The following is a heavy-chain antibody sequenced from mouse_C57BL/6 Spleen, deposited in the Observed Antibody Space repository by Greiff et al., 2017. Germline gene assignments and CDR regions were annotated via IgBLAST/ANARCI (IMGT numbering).Heavy chain of an antibody. J-gene: IGHJ4*01. Sequence: EVKLQESGGGLVKPGGSLKLSCAASGFTFSDYGMHWVRQAPEKGLEWVAYISSGSSTIYYADTVKGRFTISRDNAKNTLFLQMTSLRSEDTAMYYCARPASQYYAMDYWGQGTSVTVSS. V-gene: IGHV5-17*01. CDR2: ISSGSSTI. CDR1: GFTFSDYG. CDR3: ARPASQYYAMDY. D-gene: IGHD6-1*01.